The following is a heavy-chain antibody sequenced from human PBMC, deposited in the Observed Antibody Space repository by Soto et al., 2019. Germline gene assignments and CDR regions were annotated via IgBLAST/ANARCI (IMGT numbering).Heavy chain of an antibody. V-gene: IGHV3-23*01. J-gene: IGHJ5*02. Sequence: GGSLRLSCAASGFTFSSYAMSCVRQAPGKGLEWVSAISGSGGSTYYADSVKGRFTISRDNSKNTLYLQMNSLRADDTAVYYCAKVPITYDSANFNWFDPWGQGTLVTVSS. D-gene: IGHD3-22*01. CDR2: ISGSGGST. CDR1: GFTFSSYA. CDR3: AKVPITYDSANFNWFDP.